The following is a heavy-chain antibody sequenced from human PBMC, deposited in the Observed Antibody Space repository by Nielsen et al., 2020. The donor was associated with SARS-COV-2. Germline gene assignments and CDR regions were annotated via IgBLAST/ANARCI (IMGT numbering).Heavy chain of an antibody. V-gene: IGHV3-30*19. D-gene: IGHD3-16*01. J-gene: IGHJ4*02. CDR3: TRESLRSGMSRYTFDS. CDR2: VSTEGGTT. CDR1: GFTFNSVG. Sequence: GESLKISCAASGFTFNSVGMHWVRQAPGKGLEWVAVVSTEGGTTYYADSVKGRFTIARDNSQNTLYLHMTSLRTDDTAFYFCTRESLRSGMSRYTFDSWGQGTLLTVSS.